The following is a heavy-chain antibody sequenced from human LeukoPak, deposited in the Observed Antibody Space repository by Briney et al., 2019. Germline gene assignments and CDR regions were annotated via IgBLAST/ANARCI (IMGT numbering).Heavy chain of an antibody. D-gene: IGHD2-15*01. J-gene: IGHJ4*02. CDR3: ARASVEHSIVAGDYFDY. Sequence: PSEALSLTCAVSGYSINNAHYWAWIRQPPGKGLEWIGNISQSAIASYNPSLKSRVTISLDTSNNHFSLALRSVTAADTAVYFCARASVEHSIVAGDYFDYWGQGTLVTVSS. CDR2: ISQSAIA. CDR1: GYSINNAHY. V-gene: IGHV4-38-2*01.